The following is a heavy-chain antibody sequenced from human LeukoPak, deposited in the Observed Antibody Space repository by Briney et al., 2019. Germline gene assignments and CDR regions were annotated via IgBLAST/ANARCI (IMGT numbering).Heavy chain of an antibody. CDR2: IYSGGST. CDR3: ARVGWELEYFDY. Sequence: GGSLRLSCAASGFTVSSNYMSWVRQAPGKGLEWVSVIYSGGSTYYADSVKGRFTISRDNSKNTLYLQMNSLRAEDTAVYYCARVGWELEYFDYWGQGTLVTVSS. V-gene: IGHV3-66*01. D-gene: IGHD1-26*01. CDR1: GFTVSSNY. J-gene: IGHJ4*02.